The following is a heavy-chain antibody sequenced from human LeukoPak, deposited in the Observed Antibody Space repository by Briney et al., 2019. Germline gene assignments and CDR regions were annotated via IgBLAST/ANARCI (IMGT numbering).Heavy chain of an antibody. CDR2: ISSSGSTK. CDR1: GFTFDDYG. CDR3: ARERTPKHYYGSGTYDH. J-gene: IGHJ4*02. V-gene: IGHV3-11*04. D-gene: IGHD3-10*01. Sequence: GGSLRLSCAASGFTFDDYGMSWIRQAPGKGLEWISFISSSGSTKYYADSVKGRFTISRDTTQNSLYLQMNSLRADDTALYYCARERTPKHYYGSGTYDHWGQGTLVTVSS.